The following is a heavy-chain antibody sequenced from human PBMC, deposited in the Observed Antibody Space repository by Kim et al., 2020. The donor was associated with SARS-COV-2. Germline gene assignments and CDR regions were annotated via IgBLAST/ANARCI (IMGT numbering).Heavy chain of an antibody. CDR2: ISAYNGNT. CDR3: ARDVSGVFYDILTGSYGMDV. Sequence: ASVKVSCKASGYTFTSYGISWVRQAPGQGLEWMGWISAYNGNTKYAQKLQGRVTMTTDTSTSTAYMELRSLRSDDTAVYYCARDVSGVFYDILTGSYGMDVWGQGTTVTVSS. D-gene: IGHD3-9*01. J-gene: IGHJ6*02. V-gene: IGHV1-18*01. CDR1: GYTFTSYG.